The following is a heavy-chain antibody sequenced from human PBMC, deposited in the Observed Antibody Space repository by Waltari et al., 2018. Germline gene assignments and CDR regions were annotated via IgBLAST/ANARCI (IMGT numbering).Heavy chain of an antibody. CDR3: AREGAAGPELGY. V-gene: IGHV1-2*04. D-gene: IGHD6-13*01. Sequence: QVQLVQSGAEVKKPGASVKVSCKASGYTFTGYYMHWVRQAPGQGLEWMGWINPNSGGTNDAQKFQGWVTMTRDTSISTAYMELSRLRSDDTAVYYCAREGAAGPELGYWGQGTLVTVSS. CDR1: GYTFTGYY. J-gene: IGHJ4*02. CDR2: INPNSGGT.